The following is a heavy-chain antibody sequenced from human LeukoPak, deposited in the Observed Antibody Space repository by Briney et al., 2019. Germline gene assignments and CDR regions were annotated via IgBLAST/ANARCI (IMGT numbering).Heavy chain of an antibody. Sequence: GGTLRLSCAASGFTFSSYGMSWVRQAPGKGLEWVSAISGSGGSTYYADSVKGRFTISRDNSKNTLYLQMNSLRAEDTAVYYCAKMSVLHCSSTSCYRSVHGVYYYMDVWGKGTTVTVSS. CDR1: GFTFSSYG. CDR3: AKMSVLHCSSTSCYRSVHGVYYYMDV. V-gene: IGHV3-23*01. J-gene: IGHJ6*03. D-gene: IGHD2-2*01. CDR2: ISGSGGST.